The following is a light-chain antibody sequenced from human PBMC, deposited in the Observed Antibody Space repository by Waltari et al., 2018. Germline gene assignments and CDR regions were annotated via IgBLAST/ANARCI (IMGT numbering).Light chain of an antibody. V-gene: IGKV3-15*01. CDR1: QTVSTS. J-gene: IGKJ4*01. CDR2: DAS. CDR3: QQYKEWPLT. Sequence: TQSPATLSVSPGETVTLSCRASQTVSTSLAWYQKKSGQAPRLLIFDASTRATGIPATFSGSGSGTEFTLTISSLQSEDLAVYYCQQYKEWPLTFGGGTKVEIK.